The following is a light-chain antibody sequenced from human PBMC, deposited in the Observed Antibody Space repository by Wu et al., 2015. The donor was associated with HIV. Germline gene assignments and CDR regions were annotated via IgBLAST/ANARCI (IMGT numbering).Light chain of an antibody. CDR2: DAS. CDR1: RSISNF. J-gene: IGKJ5*01. CDR3: QQRVNWPLT. V-gene: IGKV3-11*01. Sequence: EIILTQSPVTLSVSPGERVTLSCRASRSISNFLAWYQQKSGQAPRLLIYDASNRATGIPARFSGSGSETDFTLTISGLEPEDFAIYYCQQRVNWPLTFGQGTRLDI.